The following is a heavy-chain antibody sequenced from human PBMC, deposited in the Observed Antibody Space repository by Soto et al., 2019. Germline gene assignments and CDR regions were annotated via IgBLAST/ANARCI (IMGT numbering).Heavy chain of an antibody. CDR2: ILYDGSNK. J-gene: IGHJ4*01. CDR1: GFTFSSYA. D-gene: IGHD3-10*01. Sequence: QVQLVESGGGVVQPGTSLRLSCAASGFTFSSYAMHWVRQAPGKGLGWVAVILYDGSNKYYADAVKGRFTISRDNSKNTLYLQMNSLRAEDTAAHYCARGLRSVSGYNAAGYWGHGTLVSVSS. V-gene: IGHV3-30-3*01. CDR3: ARGLRSVSGYNAAGY.